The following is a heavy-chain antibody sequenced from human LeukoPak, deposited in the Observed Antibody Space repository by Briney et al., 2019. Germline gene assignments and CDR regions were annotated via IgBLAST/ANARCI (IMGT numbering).Heavy chain of an antibody. D-gene: IGHD1-1*01. V-gene: IGHV4-59*01. J-gene: IGHJ5*02. CDR3: ARDNNNWYGWFDP. CDR1: GGSISSYY. Sequence: SETLSLTCTVSGGSISSYYWSWIRQPPGKGLEWIGYIYYSGSTNYNPSLKSRVTIPVDTSKNQFSLKLSSVTAADTAVYYCARDNNNWYGWFDPGGQETLVTVSS. CDR2: IYYSGST.